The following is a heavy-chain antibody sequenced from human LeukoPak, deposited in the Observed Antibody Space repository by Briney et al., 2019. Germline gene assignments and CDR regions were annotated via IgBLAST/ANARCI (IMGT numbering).Heavy chain of an antibody. CDR1: GGSMRSGNYY. J-gene: IGHJ1*01. Sequence: SETLSLTCTVSGGSMRSGNYYWSWVRQPAGKGLEWIGRIYTSGSTNYNPSLKSRATLAVDTSKNQFSLKLSSVTAADTAVYYCARGEMAVAGTFQHWGQGTLVTVSS. D-gene: IGHD6-19*01. V-gene: IGHV4-61*02. CDR2: IYTSGST. CDR3: ARGEMAVAGTFQH.